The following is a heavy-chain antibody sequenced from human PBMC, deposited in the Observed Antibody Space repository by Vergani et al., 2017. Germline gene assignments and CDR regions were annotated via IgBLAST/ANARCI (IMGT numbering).Heavy chain of an antibody. CDR3: VKDNDYDADGPFDL. CDR2: IDRNYGVK. D-gene: IGHD3-16*01. Sequence: EVQLLEAGGGLVQPGGSFRLSCTASGFTFQAFAFHWVRQVSGRGLEWVSGIDRNYGVKNGNSFEGRFSISRDNAKKAVFLQMNNLRHEDTALYFCVKDNDYDADGPFDLWGRGTLVTVSS. J-gene: IGHJ2*01. V-gene: IGHV3-9*01. CDR1: GFTFQAFA.